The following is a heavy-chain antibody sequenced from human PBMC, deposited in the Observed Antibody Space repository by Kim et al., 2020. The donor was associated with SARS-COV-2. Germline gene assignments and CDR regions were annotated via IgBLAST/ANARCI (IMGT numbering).Heavy chain of an antibody. Sequence: RVTISVDTSKNQFSLKLSSVTAADTAVYYCARDNSYYDSSGYPRRSWFDPWGQGTLVTVSS. V-gene: IGHV4-31*02. J-gene: IGHJ5*02. CDR3: ARDNSYYDSSGYPRRSWFDP. D-gene: IGHD3-22*01.